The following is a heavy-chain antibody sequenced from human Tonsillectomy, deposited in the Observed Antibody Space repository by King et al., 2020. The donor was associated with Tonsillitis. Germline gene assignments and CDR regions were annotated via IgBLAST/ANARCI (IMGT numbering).Heavy chain of an antibody. D-gene: IGHD6-13*01. Sequence: HVQLVESGGGVVQPGRSLRLSCAASGFTFSSYAMHWDRQAPGKGLEWVAVISYDGSNKYYADSVKGRFTISRDNSKNTLYLQMNSLRAEDTAVYYCARVIAAAGTAFDYWGQGTLVTVSS. CDR1: GFTFSSYA. J-gene: IGHJ4*02. CDR3: ARVIAAAGTAFDY. V-gene: IGHV3-30*04. CDR2: ISYDGSNK.